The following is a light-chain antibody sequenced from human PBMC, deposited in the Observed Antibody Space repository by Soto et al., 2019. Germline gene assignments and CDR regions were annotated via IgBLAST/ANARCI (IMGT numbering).Light chain of an antibody. V-gene: IGLV9-49*01. CDR1: SGYSNYK. J-gene: IGLJ2*01. CDR3: GADHGSGSNFVV. CDR2: VGTGGIVG. Sequence: QPVLTQPPSASASLGAAVTLTCTLSSGYSNYKVDWYQQRPGKGPRFVMRVGTGGIVGSKGDGIPDRFSVLGSGLNRYLTIKNIQEEDESDYLCGADHGSGSNFVVFGGGTKVTVL.